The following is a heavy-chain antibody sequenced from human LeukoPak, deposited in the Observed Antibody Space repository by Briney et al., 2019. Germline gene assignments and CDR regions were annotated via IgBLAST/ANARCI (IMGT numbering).Heavy chain of an antibody. D-gene: IGHD3/OR15-3a*01. CDR2: ISTTSSYI. CDR3: ARVANEYDFWSPVYGMDV. V-gene: IGHV3-21*01. CDR1: TVTLTGYT. Sequence: GGSLTLSCEGATVTLTGYTMAWVRQAPGKGLEWVSYISTTSSYIYYGDSMNGRFTISRDNAKNSLFLQMNSLRVEDTAVYFCARVANEYDFWSPVYGMDVWGQGTSVIVSS. J-gene: IGHJ6*02.